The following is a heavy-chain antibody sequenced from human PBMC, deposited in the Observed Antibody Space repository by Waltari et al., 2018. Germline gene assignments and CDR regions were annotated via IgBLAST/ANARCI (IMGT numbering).Heavy chain of an antibody. CDR1: GYSISSGYY. D-gene: IGHD3-3*01. V-gene: IGHV4-38-2*01. CDR3: ARGAINYDFWSGYSTGWFDP. J-gene: IGHJ5*02. CDR2: IYHSGST. Sequence: QVQLQESGPGLVKPSETLSLTCAVSGYSISSGYYWGWIRQPPGKGLEWIGSIYHSGSTYYNPSLKSRVTISVDTSKNQFSLKLSSVTAADTAVYYCARGAINYDFWSGYSTGWFDPWGQGTLVTVSS.